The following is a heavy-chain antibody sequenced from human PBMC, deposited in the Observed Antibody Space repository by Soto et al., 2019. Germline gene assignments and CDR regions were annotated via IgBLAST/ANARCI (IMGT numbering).Heavy chain of an antibody. CDR2: IYYSGDI. CDR3: ARHTHYYDTSGYPENWFDP. V-gene: IGHV4-39*01. D-gene: IGHD3-22*01. J-gene: IGHJ5*02. CDR1: GGSISSRVYY. Sequence: SETLSLTCTVSGGSISSRVYYWGWIRHPPGKGLEWIGSIYYSGDIYNNPSLKSRVTMSVDTSKNQFSLKLSTVTAADTAVYYCARHTHYYDTSGYPENWFDPWGQGTLVTVS.